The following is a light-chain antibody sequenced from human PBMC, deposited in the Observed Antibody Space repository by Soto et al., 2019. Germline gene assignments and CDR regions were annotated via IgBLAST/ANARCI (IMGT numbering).Light chain of an antibody. Sequence: EIFLTQSPYTLSLYPVEIATLSCRAIQSVTYDQLAWYRQKPGQAPRLLIYGTSFRASGIPDRFRGSGSGTDFTLTISSLQSEDFAVYYCQQYNNWPALTFGGGTKVDIK. CDR1: QSVTYD. V-gene: IGKV3D-15*01. CDR3: QQYNNWPALT. CDR2: GTS. J-gene: IGKJ4*01.